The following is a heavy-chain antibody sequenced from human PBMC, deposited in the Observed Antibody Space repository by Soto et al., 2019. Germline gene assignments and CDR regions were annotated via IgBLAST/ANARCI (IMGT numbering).Heavy chain of an antibody. Sequence: GSLRLSCAASGFTFSSYSMNWVRQAPGKGLEWVSSISSSSSYIYYADSVKGRFTISRDNAKNSLYLQMNSLRAEDTAVYYCASSPGIAARHVYYWGQGTLVTVSS. CDR3: ASSPGIAARHVYY. CDR1: GFTFSSYS. V-gene: IGHV3-21*01. D-gene: IGHD6-6*01. CDR2: ISSSSSYI. J-gene: IGHJ4*02.